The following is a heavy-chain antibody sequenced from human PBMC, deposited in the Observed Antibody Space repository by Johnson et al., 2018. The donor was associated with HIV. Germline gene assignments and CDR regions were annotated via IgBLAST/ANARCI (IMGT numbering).Heavy chain of an antibody. V-gene: IGHV3-20*04. Sequence: VQLVESGGGLVKPGASLRLSCRASGFPFSNAWMNWVRQAPGKGLEWVSGINWNGASTGYADSVKGRFTISRDNAEDSLYLQMDSLRAEDTALYYCARDPYYDFLTGPRDAFDVWGQGTMVTVSS. CDR2: INWNGAST. J-gene: IGHJ3*01. CDR3: ARDPYYDFLTGPRDAFDV. CDR1: GFPFSNAW. D-gene: IGHD3-9*01.